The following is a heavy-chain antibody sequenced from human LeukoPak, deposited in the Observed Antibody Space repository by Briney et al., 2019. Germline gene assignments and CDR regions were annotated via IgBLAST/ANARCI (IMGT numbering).Heavy chain of an antibody. V-gene: IGHV3-30*18. J-gene: IGHJ1*01. CDR2: ISYDGSNK. CDR3: AKPDTDDYGDYGWGPAEYFQH. Sequence: GGSLRLSCAASGFTFSSYGMHWVRQAPGKGLEWVAVISYDGSNKYYADSVKGRFTISRDNSKNTLYLQMNSLRAEDTAVYYCAKPDTDDYGDYGWGPAEYFQHWGQGTLVTVSS. D-gene: IGHD4-17*01. CDR1: GFTFSSYG.